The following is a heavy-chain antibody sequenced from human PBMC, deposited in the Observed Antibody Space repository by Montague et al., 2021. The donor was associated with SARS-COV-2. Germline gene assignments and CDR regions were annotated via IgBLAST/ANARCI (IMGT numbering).Heavy chain of an antibody. D-gene: IGHD2/OR15-2a*01. Sequence: SETLSLTSTVSGASMSGYHWSWIRQPSGKALEWIGRIYSNGDTTXNPSRKSRLTMSVDTSERQFSLKMTSVSAADTAIYYCARGSEYYYHPFDYWGHGNLGTVSS. CDR3: ARGSEYYYHPFDY. CDR1: GASMSGYH. J-gene: IGHJ4*01. CDR2: IYSNGDT. V-gene: IGHV4-4*07.